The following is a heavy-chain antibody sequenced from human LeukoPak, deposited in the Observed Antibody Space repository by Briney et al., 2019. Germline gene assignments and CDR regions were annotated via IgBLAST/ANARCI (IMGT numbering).Heavy chain of an antibody. D-gene: IGHD3-10*01. V-gene: IGHV1-18*01. CDR3: ARDYYYYGSGSYYSGISDP. CDR1: GYTSTSYG. J-gene: IGHJ5*02. Sequence: ASVKVSCKASGYTSTSYGISWVRQAPGQGLEWMGWISAYNGNTNYAQKLQGRVTMTTDTSTSTAYMELRSLRSDDTAVYYCARDYYYYGSGSYYSGISDPWGQGTLVTVSS. CDR2: ISAYNGNT.